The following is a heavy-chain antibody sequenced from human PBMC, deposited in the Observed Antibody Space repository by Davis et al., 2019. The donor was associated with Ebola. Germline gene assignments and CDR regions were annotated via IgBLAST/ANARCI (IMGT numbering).Heavy chain of an antibody. J-gene: IGHJ4*02. CDR2: IIPILGKA. V-gene: IGHV1-69*04. CDR3: AREGTSSGFFDY. D-gene: IGHD6-19*01. Sequence: AASVKVSCKASGYTFTTYEINWVRQATGQGLEWMGRIIPILGKANYAQKFQGRVTITADKSTSTAYMELSSLRSEDTAVYYCAREGTSSGFFDYWGQGTPVTVSS. CDR1: GYTFTTYE.